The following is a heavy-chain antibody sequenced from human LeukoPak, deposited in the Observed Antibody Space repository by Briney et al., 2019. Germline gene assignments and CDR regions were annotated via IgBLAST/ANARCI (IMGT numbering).Heavy chain of an antibody. J-gene: IGHJ4*02. CDR3: ARSVVAGYDFWSGYYSPFDY. Sequence: MTSETLSITCTVSGGSISSYYWSWIRQPPGKGLEWIGYIYYSGSTNYNPSLKSRVTISVDTSKNQFSLKLSSVTAADTAVYYCARSVVAGYDFWSGYYSPFDYWGQGTLVTVSS. CDR1: GGSISSYY. V-gene: IGHV4-59*08. CDR2: IYYSGST. D-gene: IGHD3-3*01.